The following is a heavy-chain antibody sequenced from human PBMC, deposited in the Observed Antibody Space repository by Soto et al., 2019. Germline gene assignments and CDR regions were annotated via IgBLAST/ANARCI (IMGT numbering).Heavy chain of an antibody. CDR2: IRSKAYGGTT. CDR3: TRDKGEPMVRGVIYYYGMDV. J-gene: IGHJ6*02. CDR1: GFTFSSYS. V-gene: IGHV3-49*04. D-gene: IGHD3-10*01. Sequence: GGSLRLSCAASGFTFSSYSMNWVRQAPGKGLEWVGFIRSKAYGGTTEYAASVKGRFTISRDDSKSIAYLQMNSLKTEDTAVYYCTRDKGEPMVRGVIYYYGMDVWGQGTTVTVSS.